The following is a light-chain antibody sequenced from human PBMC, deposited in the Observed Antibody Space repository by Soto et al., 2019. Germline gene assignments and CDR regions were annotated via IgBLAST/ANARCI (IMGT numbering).Light chain of an antibody. CDR2: EVS. V-gene: IGLV2-14*01. CDR1: SSDVGDYNY. Sequence: QSVLTQPASVSGSPGQSITISCTGTSSDVGDYNYVSWYQQHPGKAPKLMIYEVSHRPSGVSNRFSGSKSGNTASLTISGLQVEDEADYYCSSYTSSSTLFGTGTKVTVL. CDR3: SSYTSSSTL. J-gene: IGLJ1*01.